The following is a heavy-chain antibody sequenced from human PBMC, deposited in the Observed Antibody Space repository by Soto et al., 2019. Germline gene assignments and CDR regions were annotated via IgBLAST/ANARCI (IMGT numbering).Heavy chain of an antibody. V-gene: IGHV1-18*01. J-gene: IGHJ4*02. CDR3: ARDGKTGGRLRFLEWFLDY. Sequence: ASVKVSCKASGYTFTSYGISWVRQAPGLGPEWMGWISADTGDTKYSQKIKDRVTMTIETSTNTAYMELRSLKSDDTAVYYCARDGKTGGRLRFLEWFLDYWGQGTLVTVSS. CDR1: GYTFTSYG. CDR2: ISADTGDT. D-gene: IGHD3-3*01.